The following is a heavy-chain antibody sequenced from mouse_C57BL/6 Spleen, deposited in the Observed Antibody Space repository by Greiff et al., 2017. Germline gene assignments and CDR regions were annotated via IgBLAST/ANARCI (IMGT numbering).Heavy chain of an antibody. V-gene: IGHV5-9-1*02. D-gene: IGHD4-1*01. CDR1: GFTFSSYA. Sequence: EVKLMESGEGLVKPGGSLKLSCAASGFTFSSYAMSWVRQTPEKRLEWVAYISSGGDYIYYADTVKGRFTISRDNARNTLYLQMSSLKSEDTAMYYCTRLGTGKVYFDYWGQGTTLTVSS. CDR2: ISSGGDYI. CDR3: TRLGTGKVYFDY. J-gene: IGHJ2*01.